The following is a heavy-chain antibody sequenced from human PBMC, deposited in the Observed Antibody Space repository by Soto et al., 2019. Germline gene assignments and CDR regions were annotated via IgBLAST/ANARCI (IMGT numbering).Heavy chain of an antibody. CDR3: ARVYYDFWSGYSGFYFDY. V-gene: IGHV4-31*03. D-gene: IGHD3-3*01. Sequence: QVQLQESGPGLVKPSQTLSLTCTVSGGSISSGGYYWSWIRQHPGKGLEWIGYIYYSGSTYYNPSLKSRVTISVDTSKNQFSLKLSSVTAADTAVYYCARVYYDFWSGYSGFYFDYWGQGTLVTVSS. CDR2: IYYSGST. CDR1: GGSISSGGYY. J-gene: IGHJ4*02.